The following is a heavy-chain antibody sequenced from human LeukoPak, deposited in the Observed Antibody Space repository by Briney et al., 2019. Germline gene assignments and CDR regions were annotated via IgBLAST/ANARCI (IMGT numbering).Heavy chain of an antibody. CDR3: ASHIGGSYSNYYYMDV. CDR2: VSSSGTT. V-gene: IGHV4-59*08. D-gene: IGHD1-26*01. CDR1: GDSISSHY. J-gene: IGHJ6*03. Sequence: SETLSLTCNVSGDSISSHYWGWIRQPPGKGLEWIAYVSSSGTTNDNPSLKSRVTISVDASKNQLSLKLTSVTAADTAVYYCASHIGGSYSNYYYMDVWGKGTMVTVSS.